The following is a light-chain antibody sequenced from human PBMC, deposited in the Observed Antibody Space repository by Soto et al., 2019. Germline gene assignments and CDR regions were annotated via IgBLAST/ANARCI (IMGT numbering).Light chain of an antibody. J-gene: IGKJ4*01. Sequence: DIQLTQSPSFLSASVGDRVTVTCRSSQDISSYLAWYQQKPGKAPKVLIYGASTLQSGVPPRFGGSGSGTAFTLTISSLQPEDFANYFCQQVHDYPITFGGGTKA. V-gene: IGKV1-9*01. CDR1: QDISSY. CDR3: QQVHDYPIT. CDR2: GAS.